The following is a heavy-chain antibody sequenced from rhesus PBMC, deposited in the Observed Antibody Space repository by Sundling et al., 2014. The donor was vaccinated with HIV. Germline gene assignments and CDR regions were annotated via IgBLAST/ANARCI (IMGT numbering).Heavy chain of an antibody. CDR1: GGSFSGYY. CDR2: ISGRTGST. Sequence: QVQLQESGPGLLKPSETLSLTCDVSGGSFSGYYWGWIRQPPGKGLEYIGYISGRTGSTNYNPSLKSRVTISKDTSKNQFSLRLNSMTAADTAVYYCAIGLDWSRANYYGLDSWGQGSSSPSPQ. V-gene: IGHV4-99*02. J-gene: IGHJ6*01. D-gene: IGHD3-3*01. CDR3: AIGLDWSRANYYGLDS.